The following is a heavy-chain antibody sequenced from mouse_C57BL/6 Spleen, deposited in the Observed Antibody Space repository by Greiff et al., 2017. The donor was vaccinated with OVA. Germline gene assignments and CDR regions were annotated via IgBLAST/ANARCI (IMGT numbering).Heavy chain of an antibody. D-gene: IGHD1-1*01. CDR1: GYAFSSSW. J-gene: IGHJ4*01. CDR2: IYPGDGDT. CDR3: ARGDGSSYDYAMDY. Sequence: VQLQQSGPELVKPGASVKISCKASGYAFSSSWMNWVQQRPGKGLEWIGRIYPGDGDTNYNGKFKGKATLTADKSSSTAYMQLSSLTSEDSAVYFCARGDGSSYDYAMDYWGQGTSVTVSS. V-gene: IGHV1-82*01.